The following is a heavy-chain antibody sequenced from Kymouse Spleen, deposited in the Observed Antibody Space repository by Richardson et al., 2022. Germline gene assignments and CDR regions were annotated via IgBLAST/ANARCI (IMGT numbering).Heavy chain of an antibody. CDR2: ISYDGSNK. J-gene: IGHJ6*02. D-gene: IGHD3-9*01. CDR1: GFTFSSYG. CDR3: AKGVYYDILTGYSVRYYGMDV. Sequence: QVQLVESGGGVVQPGRSLRLSCAASGFTFSSYGMHWVRQAPGKGLEWVAVISYDGSNKYYADSVKGRFTISRDNSKNTLYLQMNSLRAEDTAVYYCAKGVYYDILTGYSVRYYGMDVWGQGTTVTVSS. V-gene: IGHV3-30*18.